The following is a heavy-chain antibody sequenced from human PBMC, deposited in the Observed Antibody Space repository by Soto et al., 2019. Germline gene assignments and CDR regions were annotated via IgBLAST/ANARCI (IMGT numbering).Heavy chain of an antibody. CDR1: GGSFSSSG. V-gene: IGHV1-69*06. J-gene: IGHJ4*02. Sequence: SVKVSCKASGGSFSSSGISWVRQAPGQGLEWVGGIIPIFVTSHYAQKFQGRVTITADKSTSTAYMELNSLRSEDTAVYYCAGRCDGTNCLAHFDYWGQGTLVTVSS. CDR3: AGRCDGTNCLAHFDY. D-gene: IGHD2-2*01. CDR2: IIPIFVTS.